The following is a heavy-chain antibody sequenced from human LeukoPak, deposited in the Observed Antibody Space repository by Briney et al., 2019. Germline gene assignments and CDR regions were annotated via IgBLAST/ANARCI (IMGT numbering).Heavy chain of an antibody. D-gene: IGHD5-24*01. Sequence: GASVKVSCKASGYTFTSYYMHWVRQAPGQGLEWMGIINPSGGSTSYAQKFQGRVTMTRDTSTSTVYMELSSLRSEDTAAYYCARSAEMATIFDIWGQGTMVTVSS. CDR3: ARSAEMATIFDI. V-gene: IGHV1-46*01. CDR1: GYTFTSYY. J-gene: IGHJ3*02. CDR2: INPSGGST.